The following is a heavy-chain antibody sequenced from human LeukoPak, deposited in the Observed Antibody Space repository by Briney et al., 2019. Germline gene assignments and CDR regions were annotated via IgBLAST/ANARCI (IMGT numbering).Heavy chain of an antibody. CDR3: ARHEDPWGYFDY. CDR2: IYHSGST. V-gene: IGHV4-39*01. Sequence: SSETLSLTCIVSGDSISSNNYYWGWIRQPPGKGLEWIGSIYHSGSTYYNPSLKSRVTISVDTSKNQFSLKLSSVTAADTAVYYCARHEDPWGYFDYWGQGTLVTVSS. J-gene: IGHJ4*02. CDR1: GDSISSNNYY. D-gene: IGHD3-16*01.